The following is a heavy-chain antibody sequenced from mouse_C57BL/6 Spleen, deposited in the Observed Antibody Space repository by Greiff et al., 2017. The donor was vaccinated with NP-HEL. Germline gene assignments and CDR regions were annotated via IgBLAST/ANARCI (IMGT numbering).Heavy chain of an antibody. V-gene: IGHV1-19*01. CDR1: GYTFTDYY. J-gene: IGHJ2*01. D-gene: IGHD2-2*01. Sequence: EVQLQQSGPVLLKPGASVKMSCKASGYTFTDYYMNWVKQSHGKSLEWIGVINPYNGGTSYNQKFKGKATLTVDKSSSTAYMELNSLTSEDSAVYYCAIWLRLGGYWGQGTTLTVSS. CDR2: INPYNGGT. CDR3: AIWLRLGGY.